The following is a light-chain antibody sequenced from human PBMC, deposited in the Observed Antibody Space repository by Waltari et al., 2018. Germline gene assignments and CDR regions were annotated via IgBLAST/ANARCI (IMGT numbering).Light chain of an antibody. CDR3: QSYDTSLSVV. Sequence: QSVLTQPPSVSGAPGQRVTISCTGSGSNIGAGYAVHWYQQLPRAAPKLLIYGSTSRPLGVPDRFFGSTSGTSASLAITGLQAEDEADYYCQSYDTSLSVVFGGGTKLTVV. V-gene: IGLV1-40*01. CDR1: GSNIGAGYA. J-gene: IGLJ3*02. CDR2: GST.